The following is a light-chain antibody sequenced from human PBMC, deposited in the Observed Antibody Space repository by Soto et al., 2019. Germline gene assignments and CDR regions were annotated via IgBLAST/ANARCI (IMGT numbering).Light chain of an antibody. V-gene: IGKV1-33*01. CDR2: DAS. CDR1: QDISNY. CDR3: QHYDNLPLT. J-gene: IGKJ4*01. Sequence: DIQMTQSPSSLSASVGDRVTITCQASQDISNYLNWYQQKPGKAPKLLIYDASNLETGVPSRFSGSGSGTDFTFTISSLQPEDIATYYCQHYDNLPLTLGGGTKVEIK.